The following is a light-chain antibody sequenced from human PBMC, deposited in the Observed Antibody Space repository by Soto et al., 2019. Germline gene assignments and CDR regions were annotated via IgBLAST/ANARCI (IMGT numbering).Light chain of an antibody. CDR3: SSYTSSSTHYV. CDR2: EVS. J-gene: IGLJ1*01. Sequence: QSALTQPASVSGSPGQSITISCTGTSSDVGGYNYVSWYQQHPGKAPKLMIYEVSNRPSEVSNRFSGSKSGNTASLTISGLQAEDEADYYCSSYTSSSTHYVFGTGTKLTVL. CDR1: SSDVGGYNY. V-gene: IGLV2-14*01.